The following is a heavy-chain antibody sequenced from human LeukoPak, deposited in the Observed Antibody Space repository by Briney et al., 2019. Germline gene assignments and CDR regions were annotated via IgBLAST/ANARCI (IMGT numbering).Heavy chain of an antibody. J-gene: IGHJ4*02. CDR3: ARDEETYYDFWSGYYN. V-gene: IGHV3-21*01. CDR1: GFTFSSYS. D-gene: IGHD3-3*01. CDR2: ISSSSSYI. Sequence: GGSPRLSCAASGFTFSSYSMNWVRQAPGKGLEWVSSISSSSSYIYYADSVKGRFTISRDNAKNSLYLQMNSLRAEDTAVYYCARDEETYYDFWSGYYNWGQGTLVTVSS.